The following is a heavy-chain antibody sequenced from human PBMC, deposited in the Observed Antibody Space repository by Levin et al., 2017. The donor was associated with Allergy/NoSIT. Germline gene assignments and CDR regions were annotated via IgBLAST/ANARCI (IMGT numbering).Heavy chain of an antibody. J-gene: IGHJ4*02. D-gene: IGHD6-6*01. CDR1: GFTFSNYA. Sequence: GGSLRLSCAASGFTFSNYAMSWVRQAPGKGLEWVSGISGTGMSTFYADPVRGRLTISRDNSKNTLYLQIKSLRAEDTAIYYCAKVSSTSALTSLSYFDYWGQGTLVTVSS. CDR2: ISGTGMST. V-gene: IGHV3-23*01. CDR3: AKVSSTSALTSLSYFDY.